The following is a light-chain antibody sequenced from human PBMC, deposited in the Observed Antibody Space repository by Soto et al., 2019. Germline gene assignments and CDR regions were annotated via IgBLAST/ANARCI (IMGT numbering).Light chain of an antibody. Sequence: QLVLTQSPSASASLGASVKLTCTLSSGHSNYAIAWHQQQSEKGPRYLMKLYSDGSHSAGDGIPDRFSGSSSGAERYLTIPGLQSEDEADYYCQTWGSGIVVFGGGTKLTVL. J-gene: IGLJ2*01. V-gene: IGLV4-69*01. CDR3: QTWGSGIVV. CDR1: SGHSNYA. CDR2: LYSDGSH.